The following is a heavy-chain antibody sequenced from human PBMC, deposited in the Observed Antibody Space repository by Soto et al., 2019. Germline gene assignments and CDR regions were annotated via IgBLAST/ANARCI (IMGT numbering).Heavy chain of an antibody. V-gene: IGHV4-61*01. CDR3: ARGQAFWTGYYRMPYYFDY. J-gene: IGHJ4*02. D-gene: IGHD3-3*01. Sequence: SETMSLTCTVSGGSVSSGSYYWSWIRQPPGKGLEYIGYLYYSGSTNYNPSLKSRVTISVDTPKNQFSLKLTSVTAADTAIYYCARGQAFWTGYYRMPYYFDYWGQGTLVTVSS. CDR2: LYYSGST. CDR1: GGSVSSGSYY.